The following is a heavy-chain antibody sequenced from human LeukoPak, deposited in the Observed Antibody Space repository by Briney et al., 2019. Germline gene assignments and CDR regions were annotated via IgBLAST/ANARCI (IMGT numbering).Heavy chain of an antibody. CDR1: GFPFSSYA. V-gene: IGHV3-30*04. D-gene: IGHD1-7*01. Sequence: PGGSLRLSCAASGFPFSSYAMHWVRQAPGKGLEWVALISFDGKKTYYADSVKGRFTISRDNSRSALSLQMNSLRAEDTAVYYCARWKSLKGTFDYWGQGTLVTVSS. CDR2: ISFDGKKT. J-gene: IGHJ4*02. CDR3: ARWKSLKGTFDY.